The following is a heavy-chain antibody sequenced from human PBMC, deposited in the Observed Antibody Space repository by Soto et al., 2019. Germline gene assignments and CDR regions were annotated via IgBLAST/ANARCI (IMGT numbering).Heavy chain of an antibody. CDR3: ARDNYSSSSKPGMYYYYGMDV. CDR1: GFTFSSYS. Sequence: GGSLRLSCATSGFTFSSYSMNWVRQAPGKGPEWVSSISSSSSYIYYADSVKGRFTISRDNAKNSLYLQMNSLRAEDTAVYYCARDNYSSSSKPGMYYYYGMDVWGQGTTVTVSS. CDR2: ISSSSSYI. J-gene: IGHJ6*02. D-gene: IGHD6-6*01. V-gene: IGHV3-21*01.